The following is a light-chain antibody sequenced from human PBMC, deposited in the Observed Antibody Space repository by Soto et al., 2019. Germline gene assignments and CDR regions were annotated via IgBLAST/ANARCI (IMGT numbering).Light chain of an antibody. CDR1: SSDVGGYNY. Sequence: QSAPTQPASVSGSPGQSITISCTGTSSDVGGYNYISWYQQHPGKAPKFIIYDVRNRPSGVSNRFSGSRSGNTASLTISGLQAEDEADYYCSSYTSSNTVIFGGGTQLTVL. J-gene: IGLJ2*01. V-gene: IGLV2-14*03. CDR2: DVR. CDR3: SSYTSSNTVI.